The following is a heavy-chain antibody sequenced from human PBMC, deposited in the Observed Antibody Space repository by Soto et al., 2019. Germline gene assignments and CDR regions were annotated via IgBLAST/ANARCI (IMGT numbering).Heavy chain of an antibody. CDR3: ARKSSTVWSLDDF. D-gene: IGHD6-19*01. Sequence: SETLSLTCTVSGGSISSTSYYWGWIRQPPGKGLEWVGSIYYTGSAYYNPSLKSRITISVDTSKNQFSLKLRSVTAADTAVYYCARKSSTVWSLDDFWGQGTLVTVSS. CDR1: GGSISSTSYY. V-gene: IGHV4-39*01. J-gene: IGHJ4*02. CDR2: IYYTGSA.